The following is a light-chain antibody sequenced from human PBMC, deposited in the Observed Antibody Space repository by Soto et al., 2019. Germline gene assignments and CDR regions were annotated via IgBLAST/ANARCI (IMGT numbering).Light chain of an antibody. CDR1: QSVSSY. Sequence: EIVLTQSPATLSLSPGERATLSCRASQSVSSYLAWYQQKPGQPPRLLIYDASNRATGIPARFSGSGSGTDFTLTISSREPEDFAVYYFQQRSNWPLTFGPGTKVDIK. CDR2: DAS. CDR3: QQRSNWPLT. J-gene: IGKJ3*01. V-gene: IGKV3-11*01.